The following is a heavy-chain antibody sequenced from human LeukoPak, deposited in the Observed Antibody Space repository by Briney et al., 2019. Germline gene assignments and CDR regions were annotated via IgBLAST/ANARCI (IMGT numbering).Heavy chain of an antibody. V-gene: IGHV3-48*03. CDR1: GFTFSSYE. J-gene: IGHJ4*02. CDR3: ARDLWFGELLFRFDY. D-gene: IGHD3-10*01. Sequence: GGSLRLSCAASGFTFSSYEMNWVRQAPGKGLEWVSYISSSGSTIYYAESVKGRFTISRDNAKNSLYLQMNSLRAEDTAVYYCARDLWFGELLFRFDYWGQGTLVTVSS. CDR2: ISSSGSTI.